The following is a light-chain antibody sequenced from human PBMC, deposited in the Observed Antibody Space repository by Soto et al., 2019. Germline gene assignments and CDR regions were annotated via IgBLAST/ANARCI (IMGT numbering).Light chain of an antibody. J-gene: IGLJ2*01. CDR1: TSDLATYNL. CDR3: TSYTTTGPLGI. CDR2: EVS. V-gene: IGLV2-14*01. Sequence: QSALTQPASVSGSPGQSITISCTGSTSDLATYNLVSWYQHHPGKAPKLLIYEVSNRPSGISNRFSGSKSGDTASLTISGLQAEDEADYYCTSYTTTGPLGIFGGGTKLTVL.